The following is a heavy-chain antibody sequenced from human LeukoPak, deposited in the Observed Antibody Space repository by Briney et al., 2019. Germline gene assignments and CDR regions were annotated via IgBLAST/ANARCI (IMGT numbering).Heavy chain of an antibody. CDR3: ASHDYGDYGTFKY. V-gene: IGHV5-51*01. CDR1: GYTFVNYW. Sequence: GEPLKISCKGSGYTFVNYWIGWVRQMPGKGLEWMGIIYPSDSDNRYSPSFRGQVTISADKSISSAYLQWSSLKASDTAMYYCASHDYGDYGTFKYWGQGTLVTVS. J-gene: IGHJ4*02. D-gene: IGHD4-17*01. CDR2: IYPSDSDN.